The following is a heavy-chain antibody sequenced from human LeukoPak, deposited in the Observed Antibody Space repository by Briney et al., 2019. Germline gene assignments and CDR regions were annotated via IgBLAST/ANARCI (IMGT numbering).Heavy chain of an antibody. CDR3: ASPSGWYRASFDY. CDR2: IIPIFGTA. J-gene: IGHJ4*02. CDR1: GYTFTSYG. V-gene: IGHV1-69*13. Sequence: SVTVSCTASGYTFTSYGISWVRQAPGQGLEWMGGIIPIFGTANYAQKFQGRVTITADESTSTAYMELSSLRSEDTAVYYCASPSGWYRASFDYWGQGTLVTVSS. D-gene: IGHD6-19*01.